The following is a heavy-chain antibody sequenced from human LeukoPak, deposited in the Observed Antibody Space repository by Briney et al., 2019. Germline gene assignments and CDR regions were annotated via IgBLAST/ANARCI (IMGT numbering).Heavy chain of an antibody. CDR3: AKDQTAFGIAAGSLIGY. Sequence: PGGSLRLSCAASGFTFSSYGMHWVRQAPGKGLEWVAVIWYDGSDKYYADSAKGRFTISRDNSRNTLYLQMNSLRAEDTAVYYCAKDQTAFGIAAGSLIGYWGQGTLVTVSS. V-gene: IGHV3-33*06. D-gene: IGHD6-13*01. CDR2: IWYDGSDK. J-gene: IGHJ4*02. CDR1: GFTFSSYG.